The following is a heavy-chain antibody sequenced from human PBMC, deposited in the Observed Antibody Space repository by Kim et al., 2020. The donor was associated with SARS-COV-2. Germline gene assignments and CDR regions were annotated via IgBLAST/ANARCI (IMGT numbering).Heavy chain of an antibody. CDR1: GFQFTNHV. J-gene: IGHJ5*02. V-gene: IGHV3-21*04. CDR2: ISGSGGDT. D-gene: IGHD5-12*01. CDR3: ARVSGDASGALDP. Sequence: GGSLRLSCVASGFQFTNHVVNWVRQSPERGLEWVSLISGSGGDTSYADSVNGRFTISRDSAKNTVSLPLSTLRNEDTALYYCARVSGDASGALDPWGQG.